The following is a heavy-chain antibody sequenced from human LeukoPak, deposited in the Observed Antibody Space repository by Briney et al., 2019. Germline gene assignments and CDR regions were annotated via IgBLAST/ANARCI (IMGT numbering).Heavy chain of an antibody. V-gene: IGHV3-23*01. J-gene: IGHJ6*02. Sequence: PGGSLRLSCAASGLTFSSYAMSWVRQAPGKGLEWVSAISGSGGSTYYADSVKGRFTISRDNSKNTLYLQMNSLRAEDTAVYYCAKDDILNYDFWSGYLAGMDVWGQGTTVTVSS. D-gene: IGHD3-3*01. CDR1: GLTFSSYA. CDR3: AKDDILNYDFWSGYLAGMDV. CDR2: ISGSGGST.